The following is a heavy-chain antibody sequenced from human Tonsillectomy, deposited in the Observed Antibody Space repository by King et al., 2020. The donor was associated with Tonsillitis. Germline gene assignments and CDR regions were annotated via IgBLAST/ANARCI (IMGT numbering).Heavy chain of an antibody. V-gene: IGHV4-34*01. Sequence: VQLQQWGAGLLKPSETLSLTCTVYGGSFSGYYWSWILQPPGKGLEWIGEIKHGGSTNYNPSLKSRDTISVDTSKSQFSLKLNSVTAADTAVYYCARAFSVTRLDWGRGTLVTVSS. CDR2: IKHGGST. D-gene: IGHD4-17*01. CDR3: ARAFSVTRLD. CDR1: GGSFSGYY. J-gene: IGHJ4*02.